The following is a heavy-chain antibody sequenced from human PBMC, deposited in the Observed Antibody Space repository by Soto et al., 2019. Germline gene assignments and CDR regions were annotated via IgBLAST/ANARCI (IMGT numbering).Heavy chain of an antibody. CDR1: GFTFSSYG. J-gene: IGHJ6*03. D-gene: IGHD5-12*01. CDR2: ISYDGSNK. Sequence: HPGGSLRLSCAASGFTFSSYGMHWVRQAPGKGLEWVAVISYDGSNKYYADSVKGRFTISRDNSKNTLYLQMNSLRAEDTAVYYCAKLGGEFYNSGYDYEYYYYYMDVWGKGTTVTVSS. V-gene: IGHV3-30*18. CDR3: AKLGGEFYNSGYDYEYYYYYMDV.